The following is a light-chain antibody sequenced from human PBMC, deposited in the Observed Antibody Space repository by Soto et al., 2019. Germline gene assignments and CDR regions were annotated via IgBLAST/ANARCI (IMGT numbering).Light chain of an antibody. CDR2: WAS. Sequence: DIVMTQSPDSLAVSLGEGATINCKSSQSVLSSSNNMNYLAWYQQKPGQPPVLLISWASTREFGLPARFSGSGSGTHFSLTISNLQAEDVAVYYCPHYHSAPITFGQGTRLEIK. V-gene: IGKV4-1*01. J-gene: IGKJ5*01. CDR3: PHYHSAPIT. CDR1: QSVLSSSNNMNY.